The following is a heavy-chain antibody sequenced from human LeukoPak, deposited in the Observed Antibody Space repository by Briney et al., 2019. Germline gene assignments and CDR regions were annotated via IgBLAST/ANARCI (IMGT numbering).Heavy chain of an antibody. CDR3: ARVVVRGVYYMDV. Sequence: ASVKVSCKASGYTFTTYNIHWVRQAPGQGVEWRGILNPRSSCTPYAQTFQGTVTMTRDTSTSTLYMELSSLRSEDTAVYYCARVVVRGVYYMDVWGKGTTVTVSS. CDR1: GYTFTTYN. V-gene: IGHV1-46*01. D-gene: IGHD3-10*01. J-gene: IGHJ6*03. CDR2: LNPRSSCT.